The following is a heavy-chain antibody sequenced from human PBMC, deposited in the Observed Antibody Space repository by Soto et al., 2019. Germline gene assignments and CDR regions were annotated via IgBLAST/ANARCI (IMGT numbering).Heavy chain of an antibody. CDR3: ARRVPHTGGDAIHI. CDR2: ISAYNGNT. Sequence: ASVKVSCKASGYTFTSYGISWVRQAPGQGLEWMGWISAYNGNTNYAQKLQGRVTMTTDTSTSTAYMELRSLRSDDTAVYYCARRVPHTGGDAIHISGQATIVTVSS. J-gene: IGHJ3*02. CDR1: GYTFTSYG. V-gene: IGHV1-18*01.